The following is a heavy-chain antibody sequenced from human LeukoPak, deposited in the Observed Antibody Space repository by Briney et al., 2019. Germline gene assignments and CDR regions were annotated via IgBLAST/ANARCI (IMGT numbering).Heavy chain of an antibody. D-gene: IGHD6-19*01. Sequence: PGGSLKLSCEASGFIFSNYEMNWIRQAPGKGLEWVSYISSSGSTIYYADSVKGRFTISRDNAKNSLYLQMNSLRAEDTAVYYCARSSGWYIPDYWGQGTLVTVSS. CDR3: ARSSGWYIPDY. V-gene: IGHV3-48*03. CDR1: GFIFSNYE. CDR2: ISSSGSTI. J-gene: IGHJ4*02.